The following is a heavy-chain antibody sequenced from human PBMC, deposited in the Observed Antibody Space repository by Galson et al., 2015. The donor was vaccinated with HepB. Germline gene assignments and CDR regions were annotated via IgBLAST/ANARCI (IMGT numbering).Heavy chain of an antibody. J-gene: IGHJ5*01. CDR3: AREPCPPQDNWNWGEYTWFDT. CDR2: INPLNGGT. CDR1: GYPFTAYY. V-gene: IGHV1-2*06. Sequence: SVKVSCKASGYPFTAYYFHWVRQAPGQGLEWMGRINPLNGGTSYAQKFQDRVTMTKDPSIYTAYMALRRLTFDDTAVSFCAREPCPPQDNWNWGEYTWFDTWGQGTLVAVSS. D-gene: IGHD1-7*01.